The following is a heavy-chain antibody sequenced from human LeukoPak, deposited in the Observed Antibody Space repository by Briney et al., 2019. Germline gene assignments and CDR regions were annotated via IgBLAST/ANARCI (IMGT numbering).Heavy chain of an antibody. V-gene: IGHV4-39*01. J-gene: IGHJ6*03. CDR1: GVSIITSNSY. Sequence: PSETLSLTCTVSGVSIITSNSYWGWIRQPPGKGLEWIGEFNHSGSTNYNPSLKSRVTISVDTSKNQFSLKLTSVTAADTAVYYCARVRLPPYYYYYYYMDVWGKGTTVTVSS. CDR3: ARVRLPPYYYYYYYMDV. D-gene: IGHD5-18*01. CDR2: FNHSGST.